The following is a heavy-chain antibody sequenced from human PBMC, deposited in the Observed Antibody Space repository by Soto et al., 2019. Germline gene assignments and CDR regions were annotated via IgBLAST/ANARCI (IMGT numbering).Heavy chain of an antibody. CDR3: ARVTGDYGGDY. CDR1: GYTFTTYY. J-gene: IGHJ4*02. Sequence: QVQLVQSGAEVKKPGASVKVSCKASGYTFTTYYMHWVRQAPGQGLEWMGIINPSGGSTSYAQKFQGRVTMTRDTSTSTVYMELSSLRSEDTAMYYCARVTGDYGGDYWGQGTLVTVSS. V-gene: IGHV1-46*01. CDR2: INPSGGST. D-gene: IGHD4-17*01.